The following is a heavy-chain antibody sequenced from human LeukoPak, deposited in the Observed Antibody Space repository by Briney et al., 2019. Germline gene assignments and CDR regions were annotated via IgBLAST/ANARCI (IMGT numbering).Heavy chain of an antibody. Sequence: SEPLSLTCTVSGGSISSYYWSWIRQPAGKGLEWIGRIYASGSTNYNPSLKSRVTISVDKSKNQFSLKLSSVTAAVTAVYYCARDQFEGSSSSYLYNWFDPWGQGTLVTVSS. CDR2: IYASGST. J-gene: IGHJ5*02. CDR1: GGSISSYY. V-gene: IGHV4-4*07. CDR3: ARDQFEGSSSSYLYNWFDP. D-gene: IGHD6-6*01.